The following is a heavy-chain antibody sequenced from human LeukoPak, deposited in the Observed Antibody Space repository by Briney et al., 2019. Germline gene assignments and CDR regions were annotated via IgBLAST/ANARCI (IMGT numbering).Heavy chain of an antibody. CDR3: ARDNSVGDNAWWFDP. V-gene: IGHV1-46*01. CDR1: GYTFTSYY. Sequence: ASVKVSCKASGYTFTSYYMHWVRQAPGQGLEWMGLINPTGGSTGYAQKFQGRVTMTRDTSTSTDYMELSSLRSEDTAIYYCARDNSVGDNAWWFDPWGQGTLVTVTS. J-gene: IGHJ5*02. CDR2: INPTGGST. D-gene: IGHD1-26*01.